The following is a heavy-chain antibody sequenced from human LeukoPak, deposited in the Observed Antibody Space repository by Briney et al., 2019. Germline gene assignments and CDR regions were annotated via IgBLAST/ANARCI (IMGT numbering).Heavy chain of an antibody. CDR3: ASYSGSTVKFDY. CDR1: GDSLSTYY. CDR2: IYSTGST. Sequence: PSETLSLTCTVSGDSLSTYYWSWIRQPPGKGLEWIGYIYSTGSTDYSPSLKSRITVSIDTSKNQFSLKLSSVTAADTAVYYCASYSGSTVKFDYWGQGTLVTVSS. V-gene: IGHV4-59*01. D-gene: IGHD1-26*01. J-gene: IGHJ4*02.